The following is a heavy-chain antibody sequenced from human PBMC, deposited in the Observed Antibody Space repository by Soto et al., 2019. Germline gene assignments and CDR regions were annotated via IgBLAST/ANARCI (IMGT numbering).Heavy chain of an antibody. D-gene: IGHD6-6*01. J-gene: IGHJ6*04. CDR1: GYSFTSYW. CDR2: IYPGDSDT. Sequence: GESLKISCKGSGYSFTSYWIGWVRQMPGKGLEWMGIIYPGDSDTRYSPSFQGQGTISADKSISTAYLQWSSLKASDTAMCYCARSYSSSSIYYYGMDVWGKGTTVTVPS. V-gene: IGHV5-51*01. CDR3: ARSYSSSSIYYYGMDV.